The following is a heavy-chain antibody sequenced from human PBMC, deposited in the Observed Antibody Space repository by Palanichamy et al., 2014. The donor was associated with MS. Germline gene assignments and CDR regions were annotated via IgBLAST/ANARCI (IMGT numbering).Heavy chain of an antibody. CDR1: GGSFDIYY. D-gene: IGHD3-10*01. CDR3: AGFRAGGF. Sequence: QVHLQESGPGLVKPSETLSLTCLVSGGSFDIYYWSWFRQPPGKGLEWIDYVFDSGITSYNTSLQSRVTISLDTSKKQFSLNLHSVTAAGTAVYYCAGFRAGGFWGQGTLVTVSS. J-gene: IGHJ4*02. CDR2: VFDSGIT. V-gene: IGHV4-59*01.